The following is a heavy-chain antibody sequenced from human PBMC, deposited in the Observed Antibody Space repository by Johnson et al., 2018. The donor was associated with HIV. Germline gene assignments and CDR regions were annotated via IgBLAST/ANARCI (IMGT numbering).Heavy chain of an antibody. CDR1: GFTFSSYA. CDR3: ARGLYSSSDRDAVDI. J-gene: IGHJ3*02. Sequence: QVQLVESGGGVVQPGRSLRLSCAASGFTFSSYALHWVRQAPGRGLEWVAVISYDGSDKYYADSVKGRFTISRDNSKNTLYLQMNSLRAEDTAIYYCARGLYSSSDRDAVDIWGQGTMVTVSS. CDR2: ISYDGSDK. D-gene: IGHD6-6*01. V-gene: IGHV3-30*04.